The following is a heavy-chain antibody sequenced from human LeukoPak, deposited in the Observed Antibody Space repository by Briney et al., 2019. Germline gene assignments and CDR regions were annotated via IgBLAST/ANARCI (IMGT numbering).Heavy chain of an antibody. Sequence: GGSLRLSCAASGFTFTSYWMSWVRQAPGKGLEWVGFIRSKAYGGTTEYAASVKGRFTISRDDSKSIAYLQMNSLKTEDTAVYYCTRGLITMIFDAFDIWGQGTMVTVSS. CDR2: IRSKAYGGTT. CDR3: TRGLITMIFDAFDI. CDR1: GFTFTSYW. V-gene: IGHV3-49*04. D-gene: IGHD3-22*01. J-gene: IGHJ3*02.